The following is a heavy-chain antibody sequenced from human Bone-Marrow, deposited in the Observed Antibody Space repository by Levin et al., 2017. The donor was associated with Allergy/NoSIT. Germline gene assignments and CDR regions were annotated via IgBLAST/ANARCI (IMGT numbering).Heavy chain of an antibody. CDR1: GFTFTNHA. CDR2: LSGNGATT. J-gene: IGHJ6*02. CDR3: AKMVTNMFYYYAMDA. Sequence: PGGSLRLSCVGSGFTFTNHAMNWVRRAPGKGLEWVSLLSGNGATTYYTDSVKGRFTISRDNSKNTLYLEMNSLRVEDTAVYYCAKMVTNMFYYYAMDAWGHGTTVIVSS. D-gene: IGHD2-21*02. V-gene: IGHV3-23*01.